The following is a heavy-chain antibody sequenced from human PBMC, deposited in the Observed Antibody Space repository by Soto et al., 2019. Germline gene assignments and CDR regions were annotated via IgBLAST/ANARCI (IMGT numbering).Heavy chain of an antibody. V-gene: IGHV1-18*01. D-gene: IGHD3-22*01. CDR2: ISAYNGNT. CDR1: GYTFTSYG. J-gene: IGHJ4*02. CDR3: ARGYYDSSGYGGFDY. Sequence: ASVKVSCKASGYTFTSYGISWVRQAPGQGLEWMGWISAYNGNTNYAQRLQGRVTMTTDTSRSTAYMELRSLRSDDTAVYYCARGYYDSSGYGGFDYWGQGTLVTVSS.